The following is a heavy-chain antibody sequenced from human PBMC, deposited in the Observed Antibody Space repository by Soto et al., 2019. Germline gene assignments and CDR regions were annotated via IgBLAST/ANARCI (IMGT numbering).Heavy chain of an antibody. Sequence: GAFPEISNEASGNPMPNYWIAVVRPMPGQGLEWMGIIYPRDSETRFSPSIQGQVTISADKSTNTAYLQWSSLRASDTAMYYCARQVRSDGPGDSWGQGTRVTVSS. J-gene: IGHJ4*02. V-gene: IGHV5-51*01. D-gene: IGHD2-15*01. CDR1: GNPMPNYW. CDR2: IYPRDSET. CDR3: ARQVRSDGPGDS.